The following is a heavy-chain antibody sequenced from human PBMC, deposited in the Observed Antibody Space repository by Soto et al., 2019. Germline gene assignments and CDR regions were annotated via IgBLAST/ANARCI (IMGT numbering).Heavy chain of an antibody. CDR3: ASGSSDSYPGSRIFDF. CDR1: GINFRSRA. D-gene: IGHD3-10*01. V-gene: IGHV3-23*01. CDR2: TTDSGGDS. Sequence: GGSLRLSCVASGINFRSRAMSWVCQAPGEGLEWVSVTTDSGGDSKYADSVRGRFTISRDNSKNTLYLQMSSLRVDDSAVYYCASGSSDSYPGSRIFDFWGRGTLVTVSS. J-gene: IGHJ4*02.